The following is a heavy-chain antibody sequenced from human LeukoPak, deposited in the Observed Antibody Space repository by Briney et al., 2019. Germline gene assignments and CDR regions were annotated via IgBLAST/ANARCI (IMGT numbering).Heavy chain of an antibody. CDR3: ARGRRTDYSISDVFDI. V-gene: IGHV3-48*03. CDR2: ISNNDGKI. D-gene: IGHD4-11*01. Sequence: GGSLRLSCAASGFTFSSYEMNWVRQAPGKGLEWVSYISNNDGKIFYADSVKGRFTISRDNAKNSLYLQMNSLRVEDTAVYYCARGRRTDYSISDVFDIWGQGTMVTVSS. CDR1: GFTFSSYE. J-gene: IGHJ3*02.